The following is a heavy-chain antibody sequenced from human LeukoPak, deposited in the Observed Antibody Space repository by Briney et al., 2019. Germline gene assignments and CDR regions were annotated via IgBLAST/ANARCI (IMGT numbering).Heavy chain of an antibody. Sequence: PGRSLRLSCAASGFTFDDYAMHWVRQAPGKGLEWVSTIGWNSGSIAYADSVKGRFTISRDNAKNTLYLQMNSLRAEDTAVYYCARARGSSYGLFDYWGQGTLVTVSS. CDR2: IGWNSGSI. V-gene: IGHV3-9*01. CDR3: ARARGSSYGLFDY. CDR1: GFTFDDYA. D-gene: IGHD5-18*01. J-gene: IGHJ4*02.